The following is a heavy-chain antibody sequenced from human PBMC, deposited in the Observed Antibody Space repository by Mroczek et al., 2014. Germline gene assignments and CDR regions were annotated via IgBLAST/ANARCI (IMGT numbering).Heavy chain of an antibody. CDR2: ISYDGSNK. J-gene: IGHJ6*02. Sequence: QVQLVQSGGGVVQPGRSLRLSCAASGFTFSSYGMHWVRQAPGKGLEWVAVISYDGSNKYYADSVKGRFTISRDNSKNTLYLQMNSLRAEDTAVYYCAKAKEDGNHDYYYYYGMDVWGQGTTVTVSS. CDR1: GFTFSSYG. D-gene: IGHD1-14*01. V-gene: IGHV3-30*18. CDR3: AKAKEDGNHDYYYYYGMDV.